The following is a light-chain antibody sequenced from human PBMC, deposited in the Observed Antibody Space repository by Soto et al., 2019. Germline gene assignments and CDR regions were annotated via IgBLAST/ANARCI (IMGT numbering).Light chain of an antibody. Sequence: QSVLTQPSSASGTPGQRVTISCSGSSSNIGRDYVYWFQQLPGTAPKLLIYTNNQRPSGVPDRFSGSKSGTSASLAISGLRSEDEADYCCAAWDDSLSAWVFGGGTKLTVL. CDR3: AAWDDSLSAWV. CDR2: TNN. CDR1: SSNIGRDY. V-gene: IGLV1-47*02. J-gene: IGLJ3*02.